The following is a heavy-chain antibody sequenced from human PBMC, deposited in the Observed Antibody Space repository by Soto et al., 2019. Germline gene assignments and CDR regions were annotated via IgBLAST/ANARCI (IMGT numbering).Heavy chain of an antibody. CDR3: ARVIMDV. CDR2: ISSSSSTI. CDR1: GLTFSNYS. V-gene: IGHV3-48*02. Sequence: VGPLRLSCAASGLTFSNYSRNWVRQAPGKGLEWVSYISSSSSTIYYADSVKGRFTISRDNAKNSMYLQMNSLRDEDTAVYYCARVIMDVWGQGTTVTVSS. J-gene: IGHJ6*02.